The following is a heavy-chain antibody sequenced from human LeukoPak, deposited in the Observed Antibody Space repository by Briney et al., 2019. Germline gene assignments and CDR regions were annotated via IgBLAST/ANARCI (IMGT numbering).Heavy chain of an antibody. D-gene: IGHD6-19*01. V-gene: IGHV4-59*08. J-gene: IGHJ4*02. Sequence: PSETLSLTCTVSGGSVSNYYWSWIRQPPGKGLEWIGNIYYSGSTNYNPSVKSRVTISVDTSNNQFSLKLSSVTAADTAVYYCARRSIAVAGTFDYWDQGTLVTVSS. CDR3: ARRSIAVAGTFDY. CDR2: IYYSGST. CDR1: GGSVSNYY.